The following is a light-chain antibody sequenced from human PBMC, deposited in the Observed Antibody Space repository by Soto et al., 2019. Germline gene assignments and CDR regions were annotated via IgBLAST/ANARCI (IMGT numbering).Light chain of an antibody. J-gene: IGLJ3*02. V-gene: IGLV1-44*01. CDR2: GND. Sequence: QSVLIQPPSVSRTPGQRVTIPCSGSSSDIGSNSVNWYQQLPGAAPRLLIYGNDHRPSGVPDRFSASKSGTSASLAISGLRSEDEAFYYCATWSDSLKGWVFGGGTKVTV. CDR1: SSDIGSNS. CDR3: ATWSDSLKGWV.